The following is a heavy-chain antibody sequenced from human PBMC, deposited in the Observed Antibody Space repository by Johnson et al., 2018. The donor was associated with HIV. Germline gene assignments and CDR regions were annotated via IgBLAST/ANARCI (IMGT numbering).Heavy chain of an antibody. CDR1: RFTFDDYA. CDR3: ASGSGSYLSAFDI. V-gene: IGHV3-43D*03. Sequence: VQLVESGGGVVRPGGSLRVSCAASRFTFDDYAMHWVRQAPGKGLEWVSLINWDGDSTYYADSVKGRFTISRDNAKNSLYLQMNSLRAEDTALYYCASGSGSYLSAFDIWGQGTVVTVSS. CDR2: INWDGDST. J-gene: IGHJ3*02. D-gene: IGHD1-26*01.